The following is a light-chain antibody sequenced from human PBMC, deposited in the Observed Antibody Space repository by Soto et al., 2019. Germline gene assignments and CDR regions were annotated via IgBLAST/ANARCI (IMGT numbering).Light chain of an antibody. CDR3: QQSFRTPRT. CDR1: QSVRSH. CDR2: GAS. V-gene: IGKV1-39*01. Sequence: DIQMTQSPSSLSASVGDRFTITFRASQSVRSHLNWFQQKPGKAPDLLIYGASTLQFGVPSRFSGSGSGTDFILTISNLQPEDFAIYYCQQSFRTPRTFGQGTKVDI. J-gene: IGKJ1*01.